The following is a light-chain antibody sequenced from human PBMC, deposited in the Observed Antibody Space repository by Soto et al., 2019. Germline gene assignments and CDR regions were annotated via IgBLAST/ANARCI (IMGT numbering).Light chain of an antibody. J-gene: IGKJ1*01. V-gene: IGKV3-20*01. Sequence: EIVLTQSPGTVSVSPGERVTLSCRASQSVSNNFLAWHQQRPGQAPRLLIYGASSRAGGIPDRFSGSGSGTDFTLTISRLEPEDFAVYYCQLYRTFGQGTKVEIK. CDR1: QSVSNNF. CDR2: GAS. CDR3: QLYRT.